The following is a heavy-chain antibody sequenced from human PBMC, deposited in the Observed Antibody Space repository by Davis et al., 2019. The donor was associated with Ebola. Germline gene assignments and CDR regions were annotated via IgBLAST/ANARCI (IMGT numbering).Heavy chain of an antibody. J-gene: IGHJ4*02. CDR3: ARHSSRDGYNFDY. Sequence: GESLKISCKGSGYSFTSYWIGWVRQMPGKGLEWMGIIYPGDSDTRYSPSFQGQVTIPAGKSSSTAYLQWSSLKASDTAMYYCARHSSRDGYNFDYWGQGTLVTVSS. D-gene: IGHD5-24*01. CDR1: GYSFTSYW. V-gene: IGHV5-51*01. CDR2: IYPGDSDT.